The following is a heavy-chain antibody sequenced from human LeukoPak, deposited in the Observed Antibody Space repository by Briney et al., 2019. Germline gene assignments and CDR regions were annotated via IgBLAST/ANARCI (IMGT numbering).Heavy chain of an antibody. V-gene: IGHV4-59*01. CDR1: VGSITSYY. CDR2: VQYSGST. D-gene: IGHD5-18*01. CDR3: ARVTCSRAFDV. Sequence: KPSETLSLTCTVSVGSITSYYGNWIRQPPGKGLECIGSVQYSGSTYYSPSLKSRFAISVDTSKNQLSLNLTSVTAADTAVYYCARVTCSRAFDVWGIGTMVTVSS. J-gene: IGHJ3*01.